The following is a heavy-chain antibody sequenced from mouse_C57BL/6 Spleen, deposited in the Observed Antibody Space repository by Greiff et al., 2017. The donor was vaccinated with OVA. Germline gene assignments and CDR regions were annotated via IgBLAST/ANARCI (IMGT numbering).Heavy chain of an antibody. CDR1: GYTFTSYW. CDR2: IYPGNSDT. CDR3: ILDYYGSSHWYFDV. V-gene: IGHV1-5*01. J-gene: IGHJ1*03. Sequence: EVQLQQSGTVLARPGASVKMSCKTSGYTFTSYWMHWVKQRPGQGLEWIGAIYPGNSDTSYNQKFKGKAKLTAVTSASTAYMELSSLTNEDSAVYYCILDYYGSSHWYFDVWGTGTTVTVSS. D-gene: IGHD1-1*01.